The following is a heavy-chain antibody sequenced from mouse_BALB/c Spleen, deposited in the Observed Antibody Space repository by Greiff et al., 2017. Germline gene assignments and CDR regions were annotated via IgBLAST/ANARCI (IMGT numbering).Heavy chain of an antibody. V-gene: IGHV1S137*01. CDR3: AREGSLWLDYFDY. J-gene: IGHJ2*01. D-gene: IGHD2-2*01. CDR2: ISTYYGDA. Sequence: VLLVESGAELVRPGVSVKISCKGSGYTFTDYAMHWVKQSHAKSLEWIGVISTYYGDASYNQKFKGKATMTVDKSSSTAYMELARLTSEDSAIYYCAREGSLWLDYFDYWGQGTTLTVSS. CDR1: GYTFTDYA.